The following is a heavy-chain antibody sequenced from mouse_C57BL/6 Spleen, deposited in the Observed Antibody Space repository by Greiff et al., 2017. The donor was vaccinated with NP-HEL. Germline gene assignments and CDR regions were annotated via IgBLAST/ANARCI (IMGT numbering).Heavy chain of an antibody. CDR1: GFSFNTYA. D-gene: IGHD4-1*01. Sequence: EVKLVESGGGLVQPKGSLKLSCAASGFSFNTYAMNWVRQAPGKGLEWVARIRSKSNNHATYYADSVKDRFTISRDDPESMLYLQVNDLTTEDTAMYYCVRGNWEGYFDVWGTGTTVTVSS. CDR3: VRGNWEGYFDV. V-gene: IGHV10-1*01. J-gene: IGHJ1*03. CDR2: IRSKSNNHAT.